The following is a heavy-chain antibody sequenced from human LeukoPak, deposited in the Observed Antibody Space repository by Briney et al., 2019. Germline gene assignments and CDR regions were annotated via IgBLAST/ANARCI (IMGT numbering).Heavy chain of an antibody. CDR3: AAYYDFWSGYSNYYGMDV. J-gene: IGHJ6*02. Sequence: GGSLRLSCAASGFTFSDYYMSWIRQAPGKGLEGVSYISSSGSTIYYADSVKGRFAISRDNAKNSLYLQMNSLRAEDTAVYYCAAYYDFWSGYSNYYGMDVWGQGTTVTVSS. D-gene: IGHD3-3*01. CDR2: ISSSGSTI. V-gene: IGHV3-11*01. CDR1: GFTFSDYY.